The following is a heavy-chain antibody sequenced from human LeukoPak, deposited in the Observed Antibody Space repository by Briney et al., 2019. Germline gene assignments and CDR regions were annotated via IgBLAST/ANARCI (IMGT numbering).Heavy chain of an antibody. D-gene: IGHD6-19*01. Sequence: PGGSLRLSCAASRFTFSGYDMNWARQAPGTGPEWVAAISLSGTDTHYGDSVKGRFTISRDNSKNTLYLQMNTLRVEDTAVYYCVKGGWFDDWGQGTLVTVSS. CDR2: ISLSGTDT. CDR1: RFTFSGYD. V-gene: IGHV3-23*05. CDR3: VKGGWFDD. J-gene: IGHJ4*02.